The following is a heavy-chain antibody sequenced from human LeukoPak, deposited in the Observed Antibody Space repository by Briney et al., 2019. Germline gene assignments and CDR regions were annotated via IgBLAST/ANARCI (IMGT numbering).Heavy chain of an antibody. Sequence: GGSLRLSCAASGFTFSSSVMSWVRQAPGKGLEWVSGISDGGSDTYYADSVKGRFTVSRDNSKNTLYLLMSSLRADDTAVYYCAKDGRSTTPGYWGQGTLVTVPT. V-gene: IGHV3-23*01. CDR2: ISDGGSDT. CDR3: AKDGRSTTPGY. CDR1: GFTFSSSV. D-gene: IGHD2-15*01. J-gene: IGHJ4*02.